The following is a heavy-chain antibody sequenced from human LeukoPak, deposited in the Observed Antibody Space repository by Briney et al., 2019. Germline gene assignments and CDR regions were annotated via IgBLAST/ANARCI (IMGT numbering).Heavy chain of an antibody. Sequence: SETLSLTCTASGGSISSYYWTWIRQPPGKGLEWIGYIYATGTIKDNPSLKSRVTMSVDTSKNQFSLKLNSVTAADTAVYYCASGASSGSLPFWGQGTLVTVSS. J-gene: IGHJ4*02. CDR3: ASGASSGSLPF. CDR1: GGSISSYY. CDR2: IYATGTI. V-gene: IGHV4-4*09. D-gene: IGHD1-26*01.